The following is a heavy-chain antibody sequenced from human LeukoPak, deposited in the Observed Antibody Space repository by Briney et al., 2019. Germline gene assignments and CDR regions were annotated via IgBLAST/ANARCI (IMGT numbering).Heavy chain of an antibody. CDR1: GFTFSSYS. V-gene: IGHV3-21*01. CDR3: AGVTTVVTEFDY. J-gene: IGHJ4*02. CDR2: ISSSSSYI. D-gene: IGHD4-23*01. Sequence: PGGSLRLSCAVSGFTFSSYSMNWVRQAPGKGLEWVSSISSSSSYIYYADSVKGRFTISRDNAKNSLHLQMNSLRAEDTAVYYCAGVTTVVTEFDYWGQGTLVTVSS.